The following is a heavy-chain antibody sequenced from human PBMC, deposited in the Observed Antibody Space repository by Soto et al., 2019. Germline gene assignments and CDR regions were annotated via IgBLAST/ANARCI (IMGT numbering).Heavy chain of an antibody. CDR1: GFTFDDYA. V-gene: IGHV3-9*01. CDR2: ISWNSGKI. D-gene: IGHD1-26*01. Sequence: EVQLVESGGGLVQPGESLRLSCAASGFTFDDYAMHWVRQAPGKGLEWVSGISWNSGKIGYADSVKGRFTISRDNANNFLYLQMNSLRPEDTALYYCAKEIVGAINYLGQGILVTVSS. J-gene: IGHJ4*02. CDR3: AKEIVGAINY.